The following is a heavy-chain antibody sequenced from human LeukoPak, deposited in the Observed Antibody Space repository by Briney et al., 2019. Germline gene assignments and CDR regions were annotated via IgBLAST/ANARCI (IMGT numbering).Heavy chain of an antibody. CDR3: AKVGRGSSWYGGSGWFDP. CDR1: GFDFSTHS. J-gene: IGHJ5*02. V-gene: IGHV3-48*01. D-gene: IGHD6-13*01. Sequence: GGSLRLSCAVSGFDFSTHSMNWVRQAPGKGLEWLAYISRSSSSIYYRDSVKGRFTISRDNSKNTLYLQMNSLRAEDTAVYYCAKVGRGSSWYGGSGWFDPWGQGTLVTVSS. CDR2: ISRSSSSI.